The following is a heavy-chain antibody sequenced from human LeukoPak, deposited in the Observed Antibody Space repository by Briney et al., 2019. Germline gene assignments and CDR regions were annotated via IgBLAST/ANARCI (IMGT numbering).Heavy chain of an antibody. Sequence: GGSLRLSCAASGFTFSSYAMHWVRQAPGKGLEWVAIISYDGSNKYYADSVKGRFTISRDNSKNTLYLQMNSLRAEDTAVYYCAKAGGYYYGSGSYSVLDYWGQGTLVTVSS. D-gene: IGHD3-10*01. V-gene: IGHV3-30*04. CDR1: GFTFSSYA. CDR2: ISYDGSNK. J-gene: IGHJ4*02. CDR3: AKAGGYYYGSGSYSVLDY.